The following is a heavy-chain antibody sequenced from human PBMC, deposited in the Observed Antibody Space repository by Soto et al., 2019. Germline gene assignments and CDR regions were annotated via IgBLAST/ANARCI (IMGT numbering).Heavy chain of an antibody. V-gene: IGHV4-34*01. CDR2: INHSGST. CDR3: ARVLLWFGELSYYYGMDV. CDR1: GGSFSGYY. Sequence: SETLSLTCAVYGGSFSGYYWSWIRQPPGKGLEWIGEINHSGSTNYNPSLKSRVTISVDTSKNQFSLKLSSVTAADTAVYYCARVLLWFGELSYYYGMDVWGQGTTVTVS. J-gene: IGHJ6*02. D-gene: IGHD3-10*01.